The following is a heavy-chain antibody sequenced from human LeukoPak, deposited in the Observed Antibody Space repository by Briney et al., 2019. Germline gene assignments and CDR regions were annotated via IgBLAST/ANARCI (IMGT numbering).Heavy chain of an antibody. Sequence: GGSLRLSCTVSGFTVSSNSMNWVRQAPGKGLEWVSSISSSSSYIYYADSMKGRITISRDNARNSLYLEMNSLRADDTAVYYCARGSTNYGNWFDPWGQGTLVTVSS. CDR1: GFTVSSNS. J-gene: IGHJ5*02. D-gene: IGHD3-16*01. CDR3: ARGSTNYGNWFDP. CDR2: ISSSSSYI. V-gene: IGHV3-21*01.